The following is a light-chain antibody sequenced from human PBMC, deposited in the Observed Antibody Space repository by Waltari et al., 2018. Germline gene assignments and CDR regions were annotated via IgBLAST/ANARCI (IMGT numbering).Light chain of an antibody. CDR2: DTS. J-gene: IGKJ4*01. Sequence: EIVLTQSPATLSLSPGERATLSCRASHSIANYLAWYQQRPVQAPRLLIYDTSNRATGIPARFSGSGYETDFTLTISSLEPEDFGVYYCQQRSNWPLTFGGGTKVEIK. CDR3: QQRSNWPLT. V-gene: IGKV3-11*01. CDR1: HSIANY.